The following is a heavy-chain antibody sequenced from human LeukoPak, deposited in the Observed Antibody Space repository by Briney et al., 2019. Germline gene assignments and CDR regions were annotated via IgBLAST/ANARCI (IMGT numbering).Heavy chain of an antibody. V-gene: IGHV3-23*01. D-gene: IGHD3-16*02. CDR1: GFIFSNYG. CDR3: AKKGRLGDFSTTEFDS. Sequence: PGGSLRLSCAASGFIFSNYGMNWVRQAPGKGLEWVSGISGSGGGTYYADSVKGRFTISRDNSKNTLYLQMNSLRAEDTSIYYCAKKGRLGDFSTTEFDSWGQGTLVTVSS. J-gene: IGHJ4*02. CDR2: ISGSGGGT.